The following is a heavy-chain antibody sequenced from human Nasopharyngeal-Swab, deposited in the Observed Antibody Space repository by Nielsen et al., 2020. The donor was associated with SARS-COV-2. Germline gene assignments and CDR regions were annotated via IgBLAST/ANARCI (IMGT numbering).Heavy chain of an antibody. CDR3: ERGSPQTYYYYGMDV. V-gene: IGHV4-59*01. CDR2: IYYSGST. J-gene: IGHJ6*02. D-gene: IGHD6-6*01. CDR1: GGSISSYY. Sequence: SETLSLTCTVSGGSISSYYWSWIRQPPGKGLEWIGYIYYSGSTNYNPSLKSRVTISVDTSKNQFSLKLSSVTAADTAVYYCERGSPQTYYYYGMDVWGQGTTVTVSS.